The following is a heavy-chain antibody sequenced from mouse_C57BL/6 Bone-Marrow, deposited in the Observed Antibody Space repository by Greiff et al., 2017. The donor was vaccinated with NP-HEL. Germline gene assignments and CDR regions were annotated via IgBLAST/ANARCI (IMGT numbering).Heavy chain of an antibody. CDR2: INPYNGGT. D-gene: IGHD3-2*02. CDR3: ARLQTAQASAWFAY. J-gene: IGHJ3*01. V-gene: IGHV1-19*01. Sequence: EVQLQQSGPVLVKPGASVKMSCKASGYTFTDYYMNWVKQSHGKSLEWIGVINPYNGGTSYNQKFKGKATLTVDKSTSTAYMELNSLTSEDSAVYYCARLQTAQASAWFAYWGQGTLVTVSA. CDR1: GYTFTDYY.